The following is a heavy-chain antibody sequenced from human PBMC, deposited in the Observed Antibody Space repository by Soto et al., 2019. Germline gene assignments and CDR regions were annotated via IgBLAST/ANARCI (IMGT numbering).Heavy chain of an antibody. D-gene: IGHD3-22*01. CDR1: GYAFTSYG. J-gene: IGHJ4*02. Sequence: QVQLVQSGAEVKKPGASVKVSCKASGYAFTSYGISWVRQAPGQGLEWMGWISAYNGNTNYAQKLQGRVTMTTDTSTRTAYMELRSLRSDDTAVYYCARALTYYYDSSGYRTSFDYWGQGTLVTVSS. V-gene: IGHV1-18*01. CDR3: ARALTYYYDSSGYRTSFDY. CDR2: ISAYNGNT.